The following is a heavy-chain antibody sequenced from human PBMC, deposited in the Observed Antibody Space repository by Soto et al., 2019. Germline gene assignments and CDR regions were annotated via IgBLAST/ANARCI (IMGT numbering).Heavy chain of an antibody. J-gene: IGHJ4*02. Sequence: QVHLVQSGAEVKKPGASVKVSCTGSGYGFTTYGITWVRQAPGQGLEWMAWISAHNGNTNYARKLQGRVTVTRDTSTSTAYMELRSLRSDDTAVYYCARGRYGDYWGQGALVTVSS. D-gene: IGHD1-1*01. CDR2: ISAHNGNT. V-gene: IGHV1-18*01. CDR3: ARGRYGDY. CDR1: GYGFTTYG.